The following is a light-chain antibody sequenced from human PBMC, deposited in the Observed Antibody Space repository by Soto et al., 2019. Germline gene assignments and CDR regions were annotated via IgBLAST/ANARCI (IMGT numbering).Light chain of an antibody. Sequence: QSALTQPASVSGSPGQSITISCTGTSSDIGGYNYVSWYQQHPGKAPKVVIYEVSNRPLGVSNRFSASKSGNTASLIISGLQADDEADYFCNSYRSTTTFGVFGTGTKLTVL. CDR1: SSDIGGYNY. V-gene: IGLV2-14*01. J-gene: IGLJ1*01. CDR2: EVS. CDR3: NSYRSTTTFGV.